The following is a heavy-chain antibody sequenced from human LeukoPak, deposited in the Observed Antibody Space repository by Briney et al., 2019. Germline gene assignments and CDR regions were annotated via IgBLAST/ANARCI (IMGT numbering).Heavy chain of an antibody. CDR2: MNPNSGNT. Sequence: ASVKDSCKASGYTFSSYGITWVRQASGQGLEWMGWMNPNSGNTDYAQNFRGRVTFTRDTSTRTAYMELTSLRSEDTAVYYCARSRFGRGVDFDYWGQGTLVTASS. J-gene: IGHJ4*02. D-gene: IGHD2-8*02. V-gene: IGHV1-8*01. CDR3: ARSRFGRGVDFDY. CDR1: GYTFSSYG.